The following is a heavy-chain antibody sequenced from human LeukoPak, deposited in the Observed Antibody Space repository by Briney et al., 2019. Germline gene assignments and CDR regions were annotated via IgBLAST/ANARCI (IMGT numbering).Heavy chain of an antibody. Sequence: GGSLRLSCAASGFTVSSNYMSWVRQAPGKGLEWVSVIYSGGSTYYADSVKGRFTISRDNSKNTLYLQMNSLRAEDTAVYYCARGMYGIAVAGPHDYWGQGTLVAVSS. CDR3: ARGMYGIAVAGPHDY. D-gene: IGHD6-19*01. CDR2: IYSGGST. CDR1: GFTVSSNY. J-gene: IGHJ4*02. V-gene: IGHV3-66*01.